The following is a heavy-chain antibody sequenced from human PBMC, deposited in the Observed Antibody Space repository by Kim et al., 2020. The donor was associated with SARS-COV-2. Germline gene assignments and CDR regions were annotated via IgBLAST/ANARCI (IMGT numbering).Heavy chain of an antibody. CDR1: GFSFRTHM. J-gene: IGHJ4*02. Sequence: GGSLRLSCVASGFSFRTHMFHWVRQAPGKGLEWVAVISSVGSSKYYADSVNGRFTISRDNSRNTLYLQTDSLRPEDTAVYYCARDASTSMWYRELDYWGQGALVTVSS. V-gene: IGHV3-30*03. CDR2: ISSVGSSK. CDR3: ARDASTSMWYRELDY. D-gene: IGHD3-10*01.